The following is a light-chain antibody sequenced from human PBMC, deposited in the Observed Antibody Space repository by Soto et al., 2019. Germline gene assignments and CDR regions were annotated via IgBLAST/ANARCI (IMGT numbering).Light chain of an antibody. J-gene: IGKJ4*01. V-gene: IGKV3-11*01. CDR3: QQRRYSLT. CDR1: QSVSSY. Sequence: EIVLTQSPATLSLSPGERATLSCRASQSVSSYLAWYQQKPGQAPRLLIYDASNRATGIPARFSGSGSGTDFTLTISRLEPEDFAVYYCQQRRYSLTFGGGTKVDI. CDR2: DAS.